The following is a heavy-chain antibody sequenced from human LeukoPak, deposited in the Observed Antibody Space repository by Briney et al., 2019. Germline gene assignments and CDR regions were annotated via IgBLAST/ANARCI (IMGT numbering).Heavy chain of an antibody. CDR2: IYYSGST. CDR3: ARVTGTRRYYYDTEYYYYYMDV. J-gene: IGHJ6*03. D-gene: IGHD3-22*01. V-gene: IGHV4-39*07. Sequence: SETLSLTCTVSGGSISSSSYYWGWIRQPPGKGLEWIGSIYYSGSTYYNPSLKSRVTISVDTSKNQFSLKLSSVTAADTAVYYCARVTGTRRYYYDTEYYYYYMDVWGKGTTVTVSS. CDR1: GGSISSSSYY.